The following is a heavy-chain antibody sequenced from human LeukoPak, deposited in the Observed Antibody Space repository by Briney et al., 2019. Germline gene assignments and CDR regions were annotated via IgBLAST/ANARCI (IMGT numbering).Heavy chain of an antibody. CDR3: AGENDITMIVVEMIDAFDI. V-gene: IGHV1-2*06. J-gene: IGHJ3*02. Sequence: ASVKVSCKASGYTFTGYYMHWVRQAPGQGLEWMGRINPNSGGTNYAQKFQGRVTMTRDTSISTAYMELSRLRSDDTAVYYCAGENDITMIVVEMIDAFDIWGQGTMVTVSS. CDR1: GYTFTGYY. CDR2: INPNSGGT. D-gene: IGHD3-22*01.